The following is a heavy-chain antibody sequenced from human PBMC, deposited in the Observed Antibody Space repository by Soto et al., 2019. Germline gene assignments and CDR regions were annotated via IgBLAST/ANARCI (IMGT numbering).Heavy chain of an antibody. V-gene: IGHV3-23*01. CDR2: ISGSGDNT. CDR1: GFTFSSYA. J-gene: IGHJ4*02. Sequence: GGSLRLSCAASGFTFSSYAMSWVRQAPGKGLEWVSGISGSGDNTYYADSVKGRFTISRDNSENTLYLQMTSLRAEDTAVYYCAKGHYYFLGTYLDYWGQGTLVTVSS. CDR3: AKGHYYFLGTYLDY. D-gene: IGHD3-10*01.